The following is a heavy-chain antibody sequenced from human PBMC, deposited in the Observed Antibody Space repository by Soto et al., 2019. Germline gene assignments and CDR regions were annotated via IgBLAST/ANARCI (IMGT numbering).Heavy chain of an antibody. V-gene: IGHV4-39*01. J-gene: IGHJ6*02. CDR1: GGSIRETVLY. CDR2: IFVSGRT. D-gene: IGHD3-3*01. Sequence: PSETLSLTCTVSGGSIRETVLYWGWIRQSPGKGLEWIGSIFVSGRTHYNPSLKSRVTISIDTSKNQFSLKLSSVTAADTAVYYCASRLLRFLEWARPEYYYYGMEVWGQGTTVTVSS. CDR3: ASRLLRFLEWARPEYYYYGMEV.